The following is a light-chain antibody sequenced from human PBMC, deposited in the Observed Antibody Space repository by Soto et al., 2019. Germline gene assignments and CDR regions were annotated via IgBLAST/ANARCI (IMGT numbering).Light chain of an antibody. CDR3: QQYNDSFPYT. J-gene: IGKJ2*01. Sequence: DIQLTQSPSTLSASIGDRVTITCRASQSISTWLAWYQQKPGTAPKLLIYKASTLEGGVPSRFSGSRSGTEFTLTVSSLQPDDCATYYCQQYNDSFPYTFGQGTKLEIK. CDR1: QSISTW. CDR2: KAS. V-gene: IGKV1-5*03.